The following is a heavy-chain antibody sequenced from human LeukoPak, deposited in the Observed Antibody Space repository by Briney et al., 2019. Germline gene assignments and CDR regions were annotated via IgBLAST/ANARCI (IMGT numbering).Heavy chain of an antibody. CDR1: GGSISSYY. D-gene: IGHD3-3*01. CDR2: IYYSGST. Sequence: SETLSLTCTVSGGSISSYYWSWIRRPPGKGLEWIGYIYYSGSTNYNPSLKSRVTISVDTSKNQFSLKLSSVTAADTAVYYCARHRATIFGVVSWFDPWGQGTLVTVSS. J-gene: IGHJ5*02. V-gene: IGHV4-59*08. CDR3: ARHRATIFGVVSWFDP.